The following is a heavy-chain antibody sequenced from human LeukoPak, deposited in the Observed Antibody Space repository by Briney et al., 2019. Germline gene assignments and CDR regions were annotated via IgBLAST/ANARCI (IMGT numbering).Heavy chain of an antibody. CDR1: GGSISSYY. Sequence: PSETLSLTCTVSGGSISSYYWSWIRQPPGKGLEWIRYIYYSGSTNYNPSLKSRVTISVDTSKNQFSLKLSSVTAADTAVYYCARAYYYYDSGYFDYWGQGTLVTVSS. J-gene: IGHJ4*02. V-gene: IGHV4-59*01. CDR3: ARAYYYYDSGYFDY. CDR2: IYYSGST. D-gene: IGHD3-22*01.